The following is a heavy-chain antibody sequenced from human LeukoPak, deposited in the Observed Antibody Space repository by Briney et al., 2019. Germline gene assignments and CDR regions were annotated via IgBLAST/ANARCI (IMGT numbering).Heavy chain of an antibody. D-gene: IGHD3-22*01. J-gene: IGHJ3*02. CDR3: ARGSYYYDSSGYSPVFDI. Sequence: SQTLSLTCTVSGGSISSGDYYWSWIRQPPGKGLEWIGYIYYSGSTYYNPSLKSRVTISVDTSKNQFSLKLSSVTAADTAVYYCARGSYYYDSSGYSPVFDIWGQGTMVTVPS. CDR2: IYYSGST. V-gene: IGHV4-30-4*08. CDR1: GGSISSGDYY.